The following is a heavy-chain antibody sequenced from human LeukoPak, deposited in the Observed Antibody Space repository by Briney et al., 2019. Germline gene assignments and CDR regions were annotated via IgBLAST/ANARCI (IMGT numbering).Heavy chain of an antibody. D-gene: IGHD2-21*01. CDR2: IYYNGST. Sequence: SQTLSLTCTVSGGSISSGDYYWSWIRQPPGKGLEWIGYIYYNGSTYYNPSLKSRVTISVDTSKNQFSLKLSSVTAADTAVYYCARGAPLAGYNYGMDVWGQGTTVTVSS. CDR3: ARGAPLAGYNYGMDV. V-gene: IGHV4-30-4*01. J-gene: IGHJ6*02. CDR1: GGSISSGDYY.